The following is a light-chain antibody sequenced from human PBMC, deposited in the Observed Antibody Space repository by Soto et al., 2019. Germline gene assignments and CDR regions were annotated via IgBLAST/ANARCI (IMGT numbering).Light chain of an antibody. J-gene: IGLJ1*01. CDR1: SSNIGSNY. CDR3: AAWDDSLSVLV. V-gene: IGLV1-47*02. CDR2: TNN. Sequence: QSVLTQPPSASGTPGQRVTISCSGSSSNIGSNYVFWYQQLPGTAPKLLIYTNNQRPSGVPDRFSGSKSGPSASLAITGLRSEDEADYYCAAWDDSLSVLVFGAGTKVTV.